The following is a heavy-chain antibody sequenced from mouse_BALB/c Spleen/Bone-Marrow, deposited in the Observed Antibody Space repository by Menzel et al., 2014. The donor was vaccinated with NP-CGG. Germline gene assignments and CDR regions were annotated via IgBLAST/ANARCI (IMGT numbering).Heavy chain of an antibody. V-gene: IGHV2-2*01. CDR3: ARKLRFYAMDY. D-gene: IGHD1-1*01. J-gene: IGHJ4*01. Sequence: VQLQESGPGLVQPSQSLSTTCTVSGFSLTTYGVHWVRQSLGKGLEWLGAIWSGGNTDYNAAFISRLSISKDNSKSQVFFEMNSLQAYDTAIYYCARKLRFYAMDYWGQGTSVTVSS. CDR1: GFSLTTYG. CDR2: IWSGGNT.